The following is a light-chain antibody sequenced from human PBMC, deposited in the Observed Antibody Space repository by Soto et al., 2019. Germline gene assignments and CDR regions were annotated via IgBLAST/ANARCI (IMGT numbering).Light chain of an antibody. Sequence: EIVMTQSPATLSVSPGERAALSCRASQSVSTNLAWYQQKPGQAPRLLIYGFSSTRATGIPARFSGSGSGADFTLTISSLQSEDFALYYCQQYNHWPPTFGQGTKVEIK. CDR2: GFSS. J-gene: IGKJ1*01. V-gene: IGKV3-15*01. CDR1: QSVSTN. CDR3: QQYNHWPPT.